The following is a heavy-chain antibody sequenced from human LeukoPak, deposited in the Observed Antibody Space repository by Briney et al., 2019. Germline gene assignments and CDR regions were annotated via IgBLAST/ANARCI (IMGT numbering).Heavy chain of an antibody. V-gene: IGHV1-46*01. J-gene: IGHJ4*02. CDR3: ARVSTAARRFDN. Sequence: ASVKVSCKASGYTFTSYYMHWVRQAPGQGLEWMGIINPSGGSTSYAQKFQGRVTMTRNTSISTAYMELSSLRSEDTAVYYCARVSTAARRFDNWGQGTLVTVSS. CDR1: GYTFTSYY. CDR2: INPSGGST. D-gene: IGHD6-6*01.